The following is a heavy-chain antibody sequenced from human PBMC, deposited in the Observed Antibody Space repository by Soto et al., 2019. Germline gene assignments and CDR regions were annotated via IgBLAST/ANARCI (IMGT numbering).Heavy chain of an antibody. Sequence: EVQLLESGGDLVQPGGSLRPSCAASGFTFSNYAMSWVRQAPGKGLEWVSATSGSGDNTYYIDSVKGRFTISRDNSKNTLHLQMNSLRVEDTAVYYCAKAGRYCSGGGCQSWTNWLDPWGQGTLVTVSS. V-gene: IGHV3-23*01. D-gene: IGHD2-15*01. J-gene: IGHJ5*02. CDR1: GFTFSNYA. CDR3: AKAGRYCSGGGCQSWTNWLDP. CDR2: TSGSGDNT.